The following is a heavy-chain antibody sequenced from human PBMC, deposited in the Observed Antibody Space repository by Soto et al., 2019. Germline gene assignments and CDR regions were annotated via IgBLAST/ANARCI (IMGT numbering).Heavy chain of an antibody. V-gene: IGHV4-39*01. Sequence: QLQLQESGPGLVKPSETLSLTCTVSGGSISGTSYYWGWIRQTPAKGLEWIGTIYYSGETFYNPSLKRRVTISIDTSKNHFSLNLTSVTAADTAIYYCARHGSFWGQGALVTVSS. CDR2: IYYSGET. J-gene: IGHJ1*01. CDR3: ARHGSF. D-gene: IGHD3-16*02. CDR1: GGSISGTSYY.